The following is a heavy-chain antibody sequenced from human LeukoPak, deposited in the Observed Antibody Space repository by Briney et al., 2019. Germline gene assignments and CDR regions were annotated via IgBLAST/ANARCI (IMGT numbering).Heavy chain of an antibody. V-gene: IGHV4-4*09. CDR2: VYSGAY. CDR1: GASITNYF. CDR3: VRLRPRTNYDFSSGYYAFDY. J-gene: IGHJ4*02. Sequence: PSETLSLTCTVSGASITNYFWGWIRQPPGKGLQWIGYVYSGAYYYNPTLVSRLTVSVDTAKNQFSLGLRSVTAADTAVYYCVRLRPRTNYDFSSGYYAFDYWGQGTLVTVSS. D-gene: IGHD3-3*01.